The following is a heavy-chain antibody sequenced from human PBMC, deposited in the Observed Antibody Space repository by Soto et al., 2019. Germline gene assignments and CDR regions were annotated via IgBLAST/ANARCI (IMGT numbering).Heavy chain of an antibody. J-gene: IGHJ6*02. D-gene: IGHD2-8*02. V-gene: IGHV2-26*01. CDR1: GFSLSDTRMG. Sequence: QVTLKESGPVLVKPTETLTLTCTVSGFSLSDTRMGVSWIRQPPGKALEWLAHIFSNDEKSYIASLKSRLTISKDTSQSQVVLTITNMDPADTAAYYCARIRTGGLRDSSYFYGMDVWGQGTTVTVSS. CDR3: ARIRTGGLRDSSYFYGMDV. CDR2: IFSNDEK.